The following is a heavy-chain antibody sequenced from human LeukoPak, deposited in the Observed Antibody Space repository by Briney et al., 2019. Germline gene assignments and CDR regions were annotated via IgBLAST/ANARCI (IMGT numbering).Heavy chain of an antibody. CDR3: ARDLRGYSYGPWFDP. CDR1: GYSISSGYY. J-gene: IGHJ5*02. Sequence: SETLSLTRAVSGYSISSGYYWGWIRQPPGKGLEWIGSIYHSGSTYYNPSLKSRVTISVDTSKNQFSLKLSSVTAADTAVYYCARDLRGYSYGPWFDPWGQGTLVTVSS. V-gene: IGHV4-38-2*02. D-gene: IGHD5-18*01. CDR2: IYHSGST.